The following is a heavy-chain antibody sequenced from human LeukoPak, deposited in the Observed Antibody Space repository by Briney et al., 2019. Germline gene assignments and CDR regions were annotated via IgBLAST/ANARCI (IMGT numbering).Heavy chain of an antibody. CDR1: GFTFSRCA. J-gene: IGHJ4*02. Sequence: PGGSLRLSCAASGFTFSRCAMNWVRQAPGKGLQWVSYISGRGITIYYADSVKGRFAISRDNAKNTLYLQMNSLRGEDTAVYYCAKDDSYDSSGYSGDHWGLGTLVTVSS. V-gene: IGHV3-48*03. CDR2: ISGRGITI. D-gene: IGHD3-22*01. CDR3: AKDDSYDSSGYSGDH.